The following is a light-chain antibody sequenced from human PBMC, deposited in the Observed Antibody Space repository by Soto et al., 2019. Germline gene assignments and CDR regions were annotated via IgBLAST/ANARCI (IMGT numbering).Light chain of an antibody. Sequence: PGERATLSCRASQSVTTFLAWYQQKPGHAPRLLIYDASKRATGIPARFSGSGSGTDFTLTISSLEPEDFAVYYCQQRTNWPLTFGGGTKVEIK. J-gene: IGKJ4*01. CDR2: DAS. V-gene: IGKV3-11*01. CDR1: QSVTTF. CDR3: QQRTNWPLT.